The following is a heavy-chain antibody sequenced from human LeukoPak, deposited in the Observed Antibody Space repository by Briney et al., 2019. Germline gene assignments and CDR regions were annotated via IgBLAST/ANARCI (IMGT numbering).Heavy chain of an antibody. D-gene: IGHD6-19*01. Sequence: PGGSLRLSCAASGFTFSSFAMSWVRQAPGKGLEWVSAISGSGGGTYYADSVKGRFTISRDNSKNTLYLEMNSQRAEDTAVYYCAKGYSSGWYYFDYWGQGTLVTVSS. CDR2: ISGSGGGT. V-gene: IGHV3-23*01. CDR1: GFTFSSFA. J-gene: IGHJ4*02. CDR3: AKGYSSGWYYFDY.